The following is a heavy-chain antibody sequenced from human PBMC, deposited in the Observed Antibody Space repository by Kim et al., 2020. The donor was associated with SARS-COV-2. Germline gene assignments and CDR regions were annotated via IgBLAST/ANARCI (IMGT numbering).Heavy chain of an antibody. J-gene: IGHJ6*02. CDR2: ISYDGSNK. CDR1: GFTFSSYG. V-gene: IGHV3-33*05. D-gene: IGHD4-17*01. Sequence: GGSLRLSCAASGFTFSSYGMHWVRQAPGKGLEWVAVISYDGSNKYYADSVKGRFTISRDNSKNTLYLQMNSLRAEDTAVYYCARDAPSHDYGDYGWARYYGMDVWGQGTTVTVSS. CDR3: ARDAPSHDYGDYGWARYYGMDV.